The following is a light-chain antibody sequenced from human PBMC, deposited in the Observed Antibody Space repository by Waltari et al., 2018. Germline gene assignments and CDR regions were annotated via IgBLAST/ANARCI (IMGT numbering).Light chain of an antibody. CDR2: WAS. Sequence: DIVMTQSPDSRAVSLGERANINCKSSQSVLYSSNNKNYLAWYQQKPGQPPKLLIYWASTRESGVPDRFSGSGSGTDFTLTISSLQAEDVAVYYCQEYYGTPPDTFGQGTKLEIK. J-gene: IGKJ2*01. CDR3: QEYYGTPPDT. CDR1: QSVLYSSNNKNY. V-gene: IGKV4-1*01.